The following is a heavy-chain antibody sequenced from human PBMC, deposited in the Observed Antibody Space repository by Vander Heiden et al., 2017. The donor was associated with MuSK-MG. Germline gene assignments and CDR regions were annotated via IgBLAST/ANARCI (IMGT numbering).Heavy chain of an antibody. J-gene: IGHJ6*02. CDR2: INPNSGGT. CDR3: ARGGSCGVVGANMDV. Sequence: QVQLVQSGAEVKKPGASVKVSCKASGYTFTGYYMHWVRQAPGQGLEWMGWINPNSGGTNYAQKVQGWVTMTRDTSISTAYMELSRLRSDETAVYYCARGGSCGVVGANMDVWGQGTTVTVSS. V-gene: IGHV1-2*04. D-gene: IGHD3-3*01. CDR1: GYTFTGYY.